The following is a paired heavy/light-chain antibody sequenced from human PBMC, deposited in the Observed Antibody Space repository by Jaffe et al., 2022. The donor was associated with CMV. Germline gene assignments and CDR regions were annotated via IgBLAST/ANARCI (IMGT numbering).Heavy chain of an antibody. CDR1: GGSFGGTNYY. D-gene: IGHD5-12*01. CDR2: IYFSGST. Sequence: QLHLQESGPGLVKPSETLSLTCSVSGGSFGGTNYYWGWIRQSPGKGLEWIGNIYFSGSTYYNPSLKSRVTISVDMSKNQFSMTLTSVTAADTAVYYCARKVALRRGWFDPWGQGTLVTVSS. J-gene: IGHJ5*02. CDR3: ARKVALRRGWFDP. V-gene: IGHV4-39*01.
Light chain of an antibody. CDR3: CSYAGGYTSV. CDR1: SSDIGGYNS. Sequence: QSALTQPRSVSGSPGQSVTISCTGTSSDIGGYNSVSWYQQHPGKAPKLMIYDVTERPSGVPDRFSGSKSGNTASLTISGLQAEDEADYYCCSYAGGYTSVFGSGTEVTVL. V-gene: IGLV2-11*01. J-gene: IGLJ1*01. CDR2: DVT.